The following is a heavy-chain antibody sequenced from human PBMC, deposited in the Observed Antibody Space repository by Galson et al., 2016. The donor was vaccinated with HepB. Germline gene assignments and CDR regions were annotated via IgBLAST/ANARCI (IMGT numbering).Heavy chain of an antibody. CDR2: INWDGHSL. CDR3: AKGLVGSLYHTLDL. J-gene: IGHJ5*02. D-gene: IGHD3-10*01. Sequence: SLRLSCAASGFIINTFAMHWVRQVPGKGLEWVSGINWDGHSLNYADSVKGRFTVSRDTAKSALHLQMKSLGPEDTALYFCAKGLVGSLYHTLDLWGQGTLVTVSS. CDR1: GFIINTFA. V-gene: IGHV3-9*01.